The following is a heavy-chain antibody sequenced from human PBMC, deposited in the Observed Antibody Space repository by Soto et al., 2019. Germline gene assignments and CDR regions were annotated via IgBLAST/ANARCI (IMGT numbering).Heavy chain of an antibody. J-gene: IGHJ4*02. CDR2: IASGGNT. Sequence: EVQLVESGGGLVPPGGSLRLSCVASGITFSNHGLTWVRQSPGKGLEWVSGIASGGNTYYADSVRGRFIISRDNSKNTLSLQMNSLRNEDTAVYYCATMVFSSASTGRYYFNSWGQGTLVTVSS. D-gene: IGHD3-22*01. CDR3: ATMVFSSASTGRYYFNS. CDR1: GITFSNHG. V-gene: IGHV3-23*04.